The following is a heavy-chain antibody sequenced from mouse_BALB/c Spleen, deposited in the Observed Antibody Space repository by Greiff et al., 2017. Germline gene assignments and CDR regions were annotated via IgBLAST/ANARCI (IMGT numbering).Heavy chain of an antibody. D-gene: IGHD1-1*01. CDR2: INPSTGYT. V-gene: IGHV1-7*01. Sequence: VQLQQSGAELAKPGASVKMSCKASGYTFTSYWMHWVNQRPGQGLEWIGYINPSTGYTEYNQKFKDKATLTADKSSSTAYMQLSSLTSEDSAVYYCARWGITTVVDWYFDGWGAGTTVTVSS. J-gene: IGHJ1*01. CDR1: GYTFTSYW. CDR3: ARWGITTVVDWYFDG.